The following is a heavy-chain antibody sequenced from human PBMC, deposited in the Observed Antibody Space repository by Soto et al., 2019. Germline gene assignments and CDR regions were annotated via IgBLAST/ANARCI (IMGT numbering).Heavy chain of an antibody. D-gene: IGHD3-22*01. CDR3: ARGPDRSGFYLFDY. CDR2: IIPLSGTT. V-gene: IGHV1-69*13. CDR1: GGTFSNHA. J-gene: IGHJ4*02. Sequence: SVNVSCKASGGTFSNHAISWVRQAPGQGPEWMGGIIPLSGTTNYVPKFQGRVTITADESMTTAYMELSNLRYEDTAVYYCARGPDRSGFYLFDYWGQGTLVTV.